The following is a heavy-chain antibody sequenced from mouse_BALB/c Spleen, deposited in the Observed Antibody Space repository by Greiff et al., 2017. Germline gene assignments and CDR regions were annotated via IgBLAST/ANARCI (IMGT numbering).Heavy chain of an antibody. CDR2: IWAGGST. Sequence: QVQLKESGPGLVAPSQSLSITCTVSGFSLNSYGVHWVRQPPGKGLEWLGVIWAGGSTNYNSALMSRLSISKDNSKSQVFLKMNSLQTDDTAMYYCARDVREGFAYWGQGTLVTVSA. V-gene: IGHV2-9*02. J-gene: IGHJ3*01. CDR3: ARDVREGFAY. CDR1: GFSLNSYG.